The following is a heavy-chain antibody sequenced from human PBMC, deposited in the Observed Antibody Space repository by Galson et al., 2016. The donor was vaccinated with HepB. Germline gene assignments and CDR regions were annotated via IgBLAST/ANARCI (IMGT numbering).Heavy chain of an antibody. V-gene: IGHV4-31*03. CDR2: MYYSGST. CDR3: ARIPIPFSTSGSYYNKYYIDY. D-gene: IGHD3-10*01. J-gene: IGHJ4*02. Sequence: TLSPTCTVSGGSIGGGDSYWSWIRQHPGEGLEWIGYMYYSGSTYSNPSLKSRVTISVDTSKNQFSLKLTSVTSADTAVYYCARIPIPFSTSGSYYNKYYIDYWGQGTLVTVSS. CDR1: GGSIGGGDSY.